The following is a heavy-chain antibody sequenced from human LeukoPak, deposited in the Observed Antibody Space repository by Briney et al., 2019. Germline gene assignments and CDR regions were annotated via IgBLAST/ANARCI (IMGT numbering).Heavy chain of an antibody. CDR2: ISSSGSTI. CDR1: GFSFSSYG. J-gene: IGHJ3*02. Sequence: GGSLRLSCEASGFSFSSYGMNWVRQAPGKGLEWVSYISSSGSTIYYADSVKGRFTISRDNAKNSLYLQMNSLRAEDTAVYYCAKGDLRWTLWDAFDIWGQGTMVTVSS. D-gene: IGHD4-23*01. CDR3: AKGDLRWTLWDAFDI. V-gene: IGHV3-48*04.